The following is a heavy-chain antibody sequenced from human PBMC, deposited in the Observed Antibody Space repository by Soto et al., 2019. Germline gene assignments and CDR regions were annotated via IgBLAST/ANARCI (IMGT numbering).Heavy chain of an antibody. J-gene: IGHJ6*02. V-gene: IGHV3-30-3*01. CDR3: AREEGKEVLRFLATGYYYYGMDV. CDR1: GFTFSSYA. CDR2: ISYDGSNK. Sequence: QPGGSLRLSCAASGFTFSSYAMHWVRQAPGKGLEWVAVISYDGSNKYYADSVKGRFTISRDNSKNTLYLQMNSLRAEDTAVYYCAREEGKEVLRFLATGYYYYGMDVWGQGTTVTVSS. D-gene: IGHD3-3*01.